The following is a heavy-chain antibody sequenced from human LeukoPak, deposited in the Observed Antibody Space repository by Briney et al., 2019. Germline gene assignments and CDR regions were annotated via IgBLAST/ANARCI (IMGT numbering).Heavy chain of an antibody. CDR3: VRDPDALDY. Sequence: GGSLKLSCAASGFTFSSYSMNWVRQAPGKGLEWVSYITRSSGTIHYRDSVKGRFTISRDNAKNSLYLQMNSLRDEDTAVYYCVRDPDALDYWGQGTLVTVSS. V-gene: IGHV3-48*02. J-gene: IGHJ4*02. CDR1: GFTFSSYS. CDR2: ITRSSGTI.